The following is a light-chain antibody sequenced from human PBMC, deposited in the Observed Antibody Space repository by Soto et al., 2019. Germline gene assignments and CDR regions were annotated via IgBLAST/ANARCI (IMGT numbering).Light chain of an antibody. J-gene: IGLJ1*01. Sequence: QSVLTQPPSASGSPGQSVTISCTGTSSDVGAYNYVSWYQQHPGKAPKLMIYEVSKRPSGVPDRFSASKSGNTASLTVSGLQAEEEADYYCSSYAGSNSSVFGTGTKVTVL. CDR2: EVS. V-gene: IGLV2-8*01. CDR1: SSDVGAYNY. CDR3: SSYAGSNSSV.